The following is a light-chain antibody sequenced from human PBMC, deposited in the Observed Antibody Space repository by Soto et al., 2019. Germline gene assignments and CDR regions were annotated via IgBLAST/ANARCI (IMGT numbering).Light chain of an antibody. CDR3: CAYAGSGTDFV. CDR2: EGN. Sequence: QSALTQPASVSGSPGQSITISCTGTNNDLGSYNLVSWYQQHPGKAPKLIIYEGNRRPSGVSTRFSDSKSDTTASLTISGLQAEDEADYYCCAYAGSGTDFVFGTGTKLTV. J-gene: IGLJ1*01. V-gene: IGLV2-23*01. CDR1: NNDLGSYNL.